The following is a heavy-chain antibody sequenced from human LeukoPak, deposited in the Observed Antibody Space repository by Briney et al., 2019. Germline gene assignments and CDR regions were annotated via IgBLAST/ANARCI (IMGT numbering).Heavy chain of an antibody. CDR2: ISSSSSTI. CDR1: GFTFSSYS. V-gene: IGHV3-48*01. CDR3: ARVPDYYYDSTAFDI. Sequence: GGSLRLSCAASGFTFSSYSMNWVRQAPGKGLEWVSYISSSSSTIYYADSVKGRFTISRDNAKNSLYLQMNSLRAEDTAVYYCARVPDYYYDSTAFDIWGQGTMVTASS. J-gene: IGHJ3*02. D-gene: IGHD3-22*01.